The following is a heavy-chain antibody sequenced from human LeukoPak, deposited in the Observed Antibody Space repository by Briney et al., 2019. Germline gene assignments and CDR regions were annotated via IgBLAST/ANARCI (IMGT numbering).Heavy chain of an antibody. CDR2: IRSKAYGGTT. D-gene: IGHD6-13*01. CDR3: TRDIAAAANWFDP. J-gene: IGHJ5*02. CDR1: GFTFGDYA. V-gene: IGHV3-49*04. Sequence: SGGSLRLSCTASGFTFGDYAMSWVRQAPGKGLEWVGFIRSKAYGGTTEYAASVKGRFTISRDDSKSIAYLQMNSLKTEDTAVYYCTRDIAAAANWFDPWGQGTLVTVSS.